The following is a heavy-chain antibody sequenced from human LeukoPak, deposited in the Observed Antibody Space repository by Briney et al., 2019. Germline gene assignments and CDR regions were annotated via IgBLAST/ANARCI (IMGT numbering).Heavy chain of an antibody. D-gene: IGHD2-15*01. V-gene: IGHV3-48*01. CDR3: AKVPLGVVTATSVLDY. Sequence: PGGSLRLSCAASGFTFSSYSMNWVRQAPGKGLEWVSYISSSSSTIYYADSVKGRFTISRDNSKNTLHLQMNSLRAEDTAVHYCAKVPLGVVTATSVLDYWGQGTLVTVSS. CDR1: GFTFSSYS. CDR2: ISSSSSTI. J-gene: IGHJ4*02.